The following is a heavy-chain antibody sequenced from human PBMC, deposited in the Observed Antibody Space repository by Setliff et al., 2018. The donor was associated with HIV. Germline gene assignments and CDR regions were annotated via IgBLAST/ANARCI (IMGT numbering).Heavy chain of an antibody. CDR3: ARSYSGPGYAYFDY. Sequence: SETLSLTCAVYGESFSDDYWSWIRQPPGWGLEWIGEINHSGTTNYNPSLMGRLNISVDTSKRQFSLDLNSVTAADTAVYYCARSYSGPGYAYFDYWGQGTLVTVSS. CDR2: INHSGTT. CDR1: GESFSDDY. D-gene: IGHD3-16*01. J-gene: IGHJ4*02. V-gene: IGHV4-34*10.